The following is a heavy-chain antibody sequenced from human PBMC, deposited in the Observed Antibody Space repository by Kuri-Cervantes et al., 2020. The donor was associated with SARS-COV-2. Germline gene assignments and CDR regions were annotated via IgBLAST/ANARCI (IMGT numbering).Heavy chain of an antibody. J-gene: IGHJ6*02. V-gene: IGHV4-39*01. CDR3: VRHDGLGTPTWGRYDYYYGIDV. CDR1: CGPISGRSYY. Sequence: ESLKISWPVSCGPISGRSYYWGWIRQPPGKGLEWIGSIYEGGTTHYNPSLQSRVTISVDTSKNQFSLMVSSVTAADTAVFYCVRHDGLGTPTWGRYDYYYGIDVWGQGTTVTVSS. CDR2: IYEGGTT. D-gene: IGHD1-26*01.